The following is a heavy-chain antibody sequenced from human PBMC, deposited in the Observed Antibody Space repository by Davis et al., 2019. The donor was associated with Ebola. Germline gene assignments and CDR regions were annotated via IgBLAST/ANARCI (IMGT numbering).Heavy chain of an antibody. Sequence: SVKVSCKASGFTFTSSAMQWVRQARGQRLEWIGWIVVGSGNTNYAQKFQERVTITRDMSTSTAYMELSSLRSEDTAVYYCARSGVTTVTTPFDYWGQGTLVTVSS. CDR2: IVVGSGNT. V-gene: IGHV1-58*02. CDR1: GFTFTSSA. CDR3: ARSGVTTVTTPFDY. D-gene: IGHD4-11*01. J-gene: IGHJ4*02.